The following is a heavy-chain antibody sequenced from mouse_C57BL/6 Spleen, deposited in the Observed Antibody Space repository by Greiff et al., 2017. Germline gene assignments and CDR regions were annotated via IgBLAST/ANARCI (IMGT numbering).Heavy chain of an antibody. J-gene: IGHJ2*01. CDR2: IDPSDSYT. D-gene: IGHD1-2*01. CDR1: GYTFTSYW. CDR3: ARRRPYYFDY. V-gene: IGHV1-69*01. Sequence: QVQLKQPGAELVMPGASVKLSCKASGYTFTSYWMHWVKQRPGQGLERIGEIDPSDSYTNYNQKFKGKSTLTVDKSSSTAYMQLSSLTSEDSAVYYCARRRPYYFDYGGQGTTLTVSS.